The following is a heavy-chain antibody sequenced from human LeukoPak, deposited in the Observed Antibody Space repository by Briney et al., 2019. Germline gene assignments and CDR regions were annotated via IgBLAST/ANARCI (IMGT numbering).Heavy chain of an antibody. CDR2: MNPKSGNT. D-gene: IGHD6-13*01. V-gene: IGHV1-8*03. J-gene: IGHJ4*02. CDR1: GYTFTSYD. CDR3: ARRRAAAGTQHFDY. Sequence: ASVKVSCKASGYTFTSYDINWVRQATGQGLEWMGWMNPKSGNTGHAQKFQGRVSITRDTSISTAYMELSSLRSEDTAVYYCARRRAAAGTQHFDYWGQGTLVTVSS.